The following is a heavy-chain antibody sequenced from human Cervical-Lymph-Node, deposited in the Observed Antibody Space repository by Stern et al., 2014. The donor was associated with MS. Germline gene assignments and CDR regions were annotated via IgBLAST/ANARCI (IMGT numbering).Heavy chain of an antibody. Sequence: VQLVESGAEVKNPGASVKVSCKASGYTFTDYYMQWMRQAPGKGLEWMGWIDPNNGGTKSAQNFQVWVTMTRDTSPSTSYMELSRLRSDDTAIYYCARASTTANNYYDGVDVWGQGTTVTVSS. CDR2: IDPNNGGT. CDR3: ARASTTANNYYDGVDV. V-gene: IGHV1-2*04. J-gene: IGHJ6*02. CDR1: GYTFTDYY. D-gene: IGHD1-1*01.